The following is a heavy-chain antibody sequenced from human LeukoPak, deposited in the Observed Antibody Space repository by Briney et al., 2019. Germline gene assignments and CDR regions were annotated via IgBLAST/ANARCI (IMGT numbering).Heavy chain of an antibody. CDR2: ISWDGGST. CDR1: GFTFDDYA. CDR3: AKAKFIVSSLGGFDY. V-gene: IGHV3-43D*03. J-gene: IGHJ4*01. Sequence: GGSLRLSCAASGFTFDDYAMHWVRQAPGKGLEWVSLISWDGGSTYYADSVKGRFTISRDNSKNSLYLQMNSLRAEDTALYCCAKAKFIVSSLGGFDYWGQEPWSPSPQ. D-gene: IGHD6-13*01.